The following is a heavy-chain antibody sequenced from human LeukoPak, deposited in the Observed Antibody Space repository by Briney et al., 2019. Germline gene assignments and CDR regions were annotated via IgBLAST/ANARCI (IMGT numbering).Heavy chain of an antibody. Sequence: SETLSLTCTVSGYSISSGYYWGWIRQPPGKGLEWIGSIYHSGSTYYNPSLKSRVTISVDTSKNQFSLKLSSVTAADTAVYYCARGRRYYDSSGYYTDYFDYWGQGTLVTVSS. CDR2: IYHSGST. CDR1: GYSISSGYY. CDR3: ARGRRYYDSSGYYTDYFDY. V-gene: IGHV4-38-2*02. J-gene: IGHJ4*02. D-gene: IGHD3-22*01.